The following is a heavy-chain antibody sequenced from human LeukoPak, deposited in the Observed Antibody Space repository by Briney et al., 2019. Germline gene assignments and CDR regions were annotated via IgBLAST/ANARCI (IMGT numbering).Heavy chain of an antibody. D-gene: IGHD3-10*01. J-gene: IGHJ4*02. Sequence: ASVKVSCKASGYTFTGYYMHWVRQAPGQGLEWMGWINPNSGGTNYAQKFQGRVTMTRDTSISTAYMDLSSLRSEDTAVYYCAREAFAAGKNFDYWGQGTQVTVSS. CDR1: GYTFTGYY. V-gene: IGHV1-2*02. CDR3: AREAFAAGKNFDY. CDR2: INPNSGGT.